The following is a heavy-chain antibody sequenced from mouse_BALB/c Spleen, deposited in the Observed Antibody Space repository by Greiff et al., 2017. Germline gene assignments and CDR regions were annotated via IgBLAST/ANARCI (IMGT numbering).Heavy chain of an antibody. CDR2: ISSGSSTI. J-gene: IGHJ3*01. V-gene: IGHV5-17*02. Sequence: EAQRVESGGGLVQPGGSRKLSCAASGFTFSSFGMHWVRQAPEKGLEWVAYISSGSSTIYYADTVKGRFTISRDNPKNTLFLQMTSLRSEDTAMYYCARAYDGYYKFSPAYWGQGTLVTVSA. D-gene: IGHD2-3*01. CDR1: GFTFSSFG. CDR3: ARAYDGYYKFSPAY.